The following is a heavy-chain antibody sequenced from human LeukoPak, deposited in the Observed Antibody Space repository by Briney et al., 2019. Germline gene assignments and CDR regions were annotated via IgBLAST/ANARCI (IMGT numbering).Heavy chain of an antibody. V-gene: IGHV4-4*07. CDR3: ARKNVVAATGTDWYFDL. CDR2: KNRSGST. Sequence: PSQTLPLTCTVSGASISSYYWSWIRQPAGKGLEWIGRKNRSGSTNYSPSLKSRVTMSVDTSKNQFSLQLNSVTAADTAVYYCARKNVVAATGTDWYFDLWGRGTLVTVSS. D-gene: IGHD2-15*01. CDR1: GASISSYY. J-gene: IGHJ2*01.